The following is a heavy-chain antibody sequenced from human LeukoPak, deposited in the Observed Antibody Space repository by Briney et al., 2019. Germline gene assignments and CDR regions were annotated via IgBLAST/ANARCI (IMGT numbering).Heavy chain of an antibody. CDR2: ISGDGTTT. Sequence: SGGSLRLSCAASGFTFSNYYLHWIRQVPEKGLEWVSRISGDGTTTTYADSVKGRFTISRDNSKNTLYLQTNSLRAEDTAVYYCARRGAAGTYYFDYWGQGTLVTVSS. D-gene: IGHD6-13*01. J-gene: IGHJ4*02. V-gene: IGHV3-74*01. CDR3: ARRGAAGTYYFDY. CDR1: GFTFSNYY.